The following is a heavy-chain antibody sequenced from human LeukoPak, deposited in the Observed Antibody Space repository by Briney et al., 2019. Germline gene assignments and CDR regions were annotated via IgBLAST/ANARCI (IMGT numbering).Heavy chain of an antibody. V-gene: IGHV3-74*01. CDR2: INPDGSTI. CDR3: ARDLGWLQSY. J-gene: IGHJ4*02. D-gene: IGHD5-24*01. CDR1: GFTFSSYW. Sequence: GGSLRLSCAASGFTFSSYWMHWVRQAPGKGLVWVSRINPDGSTISHADSVKGRFTISRDNAKNTLYLEMSSLRAEDTAVYYCARDLGWLQSYWGQGTLVTVSS.